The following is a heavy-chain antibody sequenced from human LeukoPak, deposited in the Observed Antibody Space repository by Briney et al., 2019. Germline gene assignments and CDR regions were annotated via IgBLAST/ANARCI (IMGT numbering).Heavy chain of an antibody. Sequence: ASVKVSCKASGYTFTGYYMHWVRQAPGQGLEWMGWINPNSGGTNYAQKLQGRVTMTTDTSTSTAYMELRSLRSDDTAVYYCARIGALMVYAIRSRPFDYWGQGTLVTVSS. CDR2: INPNSGGT. CDR1: GYTFTGYY. V-gene: IGHV1-2*02. D-gene: IGHD2-8*01. CDR3: ARIGALMVYAIRSRPFDY. J-gene: IGHJ4*02.